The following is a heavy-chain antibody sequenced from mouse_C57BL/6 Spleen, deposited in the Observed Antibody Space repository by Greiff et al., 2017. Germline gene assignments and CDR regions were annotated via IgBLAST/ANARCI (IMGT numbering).Heavy chain of an antibody. Sequence: QVQLQQPGAELVKPGASVTLSCKASGYTFTSYWMHWVKQRPGQGLEWIGMIHPNSGSTNYNEKFKSKATLTVDKSSSTAYMQLSSLTSEDSAVYYCARSPYGRLDYWGQGTTLTVSS. D-gene: IGHD1-1*01. CDR1: GYTFTSYW. CDR2: IHPNSGST. CDR3: ARSPYGRLDY. V-gene: IGHV1-64*01. J-gene: IGHJ2*01.